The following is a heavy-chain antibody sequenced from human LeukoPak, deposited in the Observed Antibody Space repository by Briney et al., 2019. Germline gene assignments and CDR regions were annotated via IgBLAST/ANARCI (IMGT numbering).Heavy chain of an antibody. V-gene: IGHV3-15*01. J-gene: IGHJ4*02. D-gene: IGHD1-26*01. Sequence: PGGSLRLSCAASGFTFSNAWMNWVRQAPGKGLEWVGRIKNKADGGTTDYAAPVKDRFTISRDDLKNTLYLQMNSLKSEDTAVYYCTTALVGATDYWGQGTLVTVSS. CDR1: GFTFSNAW. CDR2: IKNKADGGTT. CDR3: TTALVGATDY.